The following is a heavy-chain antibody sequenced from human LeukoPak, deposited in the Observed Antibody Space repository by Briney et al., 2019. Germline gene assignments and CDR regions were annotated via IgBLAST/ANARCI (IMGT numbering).Heavy chain of an antibody. CDR3: ARSGGNYYSI. CDR1: GYRFTSCW. V-gene: IGHV5-51*01. D-gene: IGHD1-26*01. Sequence: GESLKIACKGSGYRFTSCWIGWVRQMPGKGLEWMGIIYPGDSDTIYSPSFQGQVTISADKSTSTANLQWSSLKASDTAMYYCARSGGNYYSIWGQGTMVTVSS. CDR2: IYPGDSDT. J-gene: IGHJ3*02.